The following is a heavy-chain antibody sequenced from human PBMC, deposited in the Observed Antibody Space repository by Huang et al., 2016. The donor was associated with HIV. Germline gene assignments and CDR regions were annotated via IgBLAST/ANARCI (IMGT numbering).Heavy chain of an antibody. CDR2: ISYDGSSK. Sequence: QVQLVESGGGVVQPGKSLRLSCAASGFNFRSHSMHWVRQTPGKVLGWVAVISYDGSSKFYADAVNGRFTVSRDKSKNTLYLQVNSLRAEDTAIYYCARVALQLDVISGGPLDHWGQGALVTVSS. V-gene: IGHV3-30-3*01. CDR3: ARVALQLDVISGGPLDH. D-gene: IGHD1-26*01. J-gene: IGHJ5*02. CDR1: GFNFRSHS.